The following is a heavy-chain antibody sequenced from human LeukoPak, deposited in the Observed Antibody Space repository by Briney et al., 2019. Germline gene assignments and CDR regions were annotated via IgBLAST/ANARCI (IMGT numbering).Heavy chain of an antibody. J-gene: IGHJ1*01. CDR3: ARGAYYDFWSGYYKAEYFQH. V-gene: IGHV4-39*07. CDR1: GGSISSSSYY. CDR2: INHSGST. Sequence: PSETLSLTCTVSGGSISSSSYYWSWIRQPPGKGLEWIGEINHSGSTNYNPSLKSRVTISVDTSKNQFSLKLSSVTAADTAVYYCARGAYYDFWSGYYKAEYFQHWGQGTLVTVSS. D-gene: IGHD3-3*01.